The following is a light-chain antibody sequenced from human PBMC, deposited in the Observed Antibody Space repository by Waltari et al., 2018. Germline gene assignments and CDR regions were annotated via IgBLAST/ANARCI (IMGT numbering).Light chain of an antibody. Sequence: QSVLTQPPSVSGAPGQSVTISCTGSSSNIGAGSDFHWYQQIPGSAPKVLIYRDDNRPSGVPGRFSGSKSGTSASLSVTGLHVEDEADYFCQSYDRDLNAVLFGGGTKLTVL. CDR1: SSNIGAGSD. J-gene: IGLJ2*01. CDR2: RDD. CDR3: QSYDRDLNAVL. V-gene: IGLV1-40*01.